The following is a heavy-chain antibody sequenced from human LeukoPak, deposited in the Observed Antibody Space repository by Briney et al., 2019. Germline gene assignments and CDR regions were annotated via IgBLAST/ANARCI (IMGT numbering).Heavy chain of an antibody. CDR3: ARDRLVRDTAMNWFDP. J-gene: IGHJ5*02. D-gene: IGHD5-18*01. CDR1: GFTFSSYA. Sequence: GGSLRLSCAASGFTFSSYAMHWVRQAPGKGLEWVAVISYDGSNKYYADSVKGRFTISRDNSKNTLYLQMSSLRAEDTAVYYCARDRLVRDTAMNWFDPWGQGTLVTVSS. CDR2: ISYDGSNK. V-gene: IGHV3-30*04.